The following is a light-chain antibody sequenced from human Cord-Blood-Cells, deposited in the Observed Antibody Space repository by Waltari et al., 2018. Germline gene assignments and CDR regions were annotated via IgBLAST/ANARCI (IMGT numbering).Light chain of an antibody. CDR1: QGISSY. J-gene: IGKJ2*01. V-gene: IGKV1D-8*01. Sequence: VIWMTQSPSLLSASTGDRVTISCRVSQGISSYLAWYQQKPGKAPELLIYAASTLQGGVPSRFSGSGSGTDFTLTISCLQSEDFATYYCQQYYSFPYTFGQGTKLEIK. CDR3: QQYYSFPYT. CDR2: AAS.